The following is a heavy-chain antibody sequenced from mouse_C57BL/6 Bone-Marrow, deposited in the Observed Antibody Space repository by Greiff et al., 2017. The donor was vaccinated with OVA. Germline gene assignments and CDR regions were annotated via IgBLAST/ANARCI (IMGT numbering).Heavy chain of an antibody. CDR1: GFTFSDYG. Sequence: EVQRVESGGGLVKPGGSLKLSCAASGFTFSDYGMHWVRQAPEKGLEWVAYISSGSSTIYYADTVKGRFTISRDNAKNTLFLQMTSLRSEDTAMYYCAGGLRLRFAYWGQGTLVTVSA. CDR3: AGGLRLRFAY. J-gene: IGHJ3*01. V-gene: IGHV5-17*01. CDR2: ISSGSSTI. D-gene: IGHD3-2*02.